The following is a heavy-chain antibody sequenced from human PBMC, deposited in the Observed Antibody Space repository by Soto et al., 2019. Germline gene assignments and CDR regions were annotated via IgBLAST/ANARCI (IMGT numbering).Heavy chain of an antibody. CDR3: AKDRTVNHWRCRGDFYY. Sequence: EVQLLESGGGLVQPGGSLRLSCAASGFTFSSYAMSWVRQAPGKGLEWVSAISGSGGSTYYEDSVKGRFTIARDNSKNTLYLQMNRLRSEDTAVYYCAKDRTVNHWRCRGDFYYWGQGTLVTVSS. D-gene: IGHD2-8*02. V-gene: IGHV3-23*01. CDR2: ISGSGGST. CDR1: GFTFSSYA. J-gene: IGHJ4*02.